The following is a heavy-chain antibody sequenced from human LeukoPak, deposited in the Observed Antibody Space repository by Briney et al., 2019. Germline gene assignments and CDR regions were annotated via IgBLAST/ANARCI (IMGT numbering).Heavy chain of an antibody. Sequence: GGSLRLSCAASGFTFSSYSMNWVRQAPGKGLEWVSSISSSSSYIYYADSVKGRFTISRDNAKNSLYLQMNSMRAEDTAVYYCASIPAAIIRPDYWGQGTLVTVSS. CDR2: ISSSSSYI. D-gene: IGHD2-2*01. J-gene: IGHJ4*02. V-gene: IGHV3-21*01. CDR3: ASIPAAIIRPDY. CDR1: GFTFSSYS.